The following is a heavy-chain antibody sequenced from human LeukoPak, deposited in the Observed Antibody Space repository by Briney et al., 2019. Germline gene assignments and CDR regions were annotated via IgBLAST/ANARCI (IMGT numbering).Heavy chain of an antibody. Sequence: SGGSLRLSCAASGFTFSSYAMHWVRQAPGKGLEYVSTISSNGDSIYYANSVKGRFTISRDNSKNTLYLQMGSLRAEDMAVYYCARATYYGSGSYLFGVDYWGQGTLVTVSS. J-gene: IGHJ4*02. CDR2: ISSNGDSI. CDR1: GFTFSSYA. V-gene: IGHV3-64*01. CDR3: ARATYYGSGSYLFGVDY. D-gene: IGHD3-10*01.